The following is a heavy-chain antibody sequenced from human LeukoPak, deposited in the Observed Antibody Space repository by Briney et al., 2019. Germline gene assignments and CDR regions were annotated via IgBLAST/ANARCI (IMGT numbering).Heavy chain of an antibody. D-gene: IGHD1-26*01. CDR2: IIPIFGTA. V-gene: IGHV1-69*05. CDR1: GGTFSSYA. J-gene: IGHJ3*02. Sequence: GSSVNVSCTASGGTFSSYAISWGRQAPGQELEWMGGIIPIFGTANYAQKFQGRVTITTDESTSTAYMELSSLRSEDTAVYYCASVSGSYYNDAFDIWGQGTMVTVSS. CDR3: ASVSGSYYNDAFDI.